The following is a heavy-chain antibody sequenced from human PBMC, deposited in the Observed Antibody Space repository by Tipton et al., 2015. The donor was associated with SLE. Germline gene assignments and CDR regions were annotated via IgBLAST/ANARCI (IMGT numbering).Heavy chain of an antibody. CDR3: ARPPRGVGAFDI. J-gene: IGHJ3*02. CDR2: INHSGST. Sequence: GLVKPSETLSLTCAVYGGSFSDYYWSWIRQPPGKGLEWIGGINHSGSTNYNPSLKSRATISVDVSKNQFSLKLRSVTAADTAMYYCARPPRGVGAFDIWGHGTMVTVSS. CDR1: GGSFSDYY. V-gene: IGHV4-34*01. D-gene: IGHD1-26*01.